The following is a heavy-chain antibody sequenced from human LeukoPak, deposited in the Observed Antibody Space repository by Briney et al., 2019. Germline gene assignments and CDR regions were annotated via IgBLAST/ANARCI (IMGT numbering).Heavy chain of an antibody. CDR3: ARENAEWLIDY. CDR2: IYYSGST. J-gene: IGHJ4*02. CDR1: GGSISSGVYY. Sequence: SQTLSLTCSVSGGSISSGVYYWSWIRQPPGKGLEWIGYIYYSGSTYYNPSLKSRVTISVDTSKNQFSLKLSSVTAADTAVYYYARENAEWLIDYWGQGALVTVSS. V-gene: IGHV4-30-4*08. D-gene: IGHD3-3*01.